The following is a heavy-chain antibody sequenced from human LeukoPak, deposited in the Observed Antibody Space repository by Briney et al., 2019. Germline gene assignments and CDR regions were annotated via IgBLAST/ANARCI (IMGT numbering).Heavy chain of an antibody. D-gene: IGHD6-19*01. CDR3: AKMSPYTSGWPSDC. CDR2: ISSGGDST. J-gene: IGHJ4*02. V-gene: IGHV3-23*01. Sequence: PGGSLTLSCAASGFSFSTYAMSWVRQAPGKGLEWVSTISSGGDSTYYPVSVKGRFTISRDNSKNTLYLQIKNVRAEDTAKYYCAKMSPYTSGWPSDCWGQGTLVTVSS. CDR1: GFSFSTYA.